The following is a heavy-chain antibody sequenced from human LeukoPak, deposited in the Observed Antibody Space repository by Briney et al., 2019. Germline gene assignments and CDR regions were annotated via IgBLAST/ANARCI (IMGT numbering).Heavy chain of an antibody. V-gene: IGHV3-7*01. J-gene: IGHJ4*02. Sequence: TGGSLRLSCAASGFTFSSYWMSWVRQAPGKGLEWVANIKQDGSEKYYVDSVKGRFTISRDNAKNSLYLQMNSLRAEDTAVYYSARGGSRGGSYYVRPNFDYWGQGTLVTVSS. CDR3: ARGGSRGGSYYVRPNFDY. D-gene: IGHD1-26*01. CDR1: GFTFSSYW. CDR2: IKQDGSEK.